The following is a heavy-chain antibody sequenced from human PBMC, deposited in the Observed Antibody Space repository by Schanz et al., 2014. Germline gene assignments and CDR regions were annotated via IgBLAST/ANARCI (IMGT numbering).Heavy chain of an antibody. J-gene: IGHJ4*02. D-gene: IGHD6-19*01. CDR1: GFTFSSYG. CDR3: AIIGVMVAVAGTRADY. Sequence: EVQLLESGGGLVQPGGSLRLSCAASGFTFSSYGMHWVRQAPGKGLEWVSSISSSGSYIYYADSVKGRFSISRDNAKNSLFLQMNRLRAEDTALYYCAIIGVMVAVAGTRADYWGQGTLVTVSS. V-gene: IGHV3-21*01. CDR2: ISSSGSYI.